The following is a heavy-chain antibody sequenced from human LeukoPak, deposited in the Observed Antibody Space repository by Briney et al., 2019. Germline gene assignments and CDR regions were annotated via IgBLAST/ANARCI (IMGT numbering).Heavy chain of an antibody. J-gene: IGHJ3*02. CDR3: ARDEISDYGDYSAFDI. CDR1: GFTFSSYA. D-gene: IGHD4-17*01. CDR2: ISYDGSNK. Sequence: GGSLRLSCAASGFTFSSYAMHWVRQAPGKGLEWVAVISYDGSNKYYADSVKGRFTISRDNSNNTQYLQMNSLRAEDTAAYYCARDEISDYGDYSAFDIWGQGTMVTVSS. V-gene: IGHV3-30*04.